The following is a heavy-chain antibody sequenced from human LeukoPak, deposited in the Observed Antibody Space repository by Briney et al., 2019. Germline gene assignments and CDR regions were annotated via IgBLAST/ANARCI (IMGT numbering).Heavy chain of an antibody. V-gene: IGHV4-39*07. Sequence: SETLSLTCTVSGSSISSSSYYWGWIRQPPGKGLEWIGSIYYSGSTYYNPSLKSRVTISVDTSKNQFSLKLSSVTAADTAVYYCARVRNMTTVTTHRGNFDYWGQGTLVTVSS. CDR3: ARVRNMTTVTTHRGNFDY. CDR1: GSSISSSSYY. J-gene: IGHJ4*02. D-gene: IGHD4-17*01. CDR2: IYYSGST.